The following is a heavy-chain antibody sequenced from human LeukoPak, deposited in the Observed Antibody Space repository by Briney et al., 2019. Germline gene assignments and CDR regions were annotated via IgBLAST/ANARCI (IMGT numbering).Heavy chain of an antibody. CDR1: GFTFSSYS. J-gene: IGHJ3*02. CDR2: ISSSSSYI. V-gene: IGHV3-21*04. CDR3: AREGSFDSSGYNDALDI. D-gene: IGHD3-22*01. Sequence: GGSLRLSCAASGFTFSSYSMNWVRQAPGKGLEWVSSISSSSSYIYYADSVKGRFTISRDNAKNSLYLQMNSLRAEDTAVYYCAREGSFDSSGYNDALDIWGQGTMVTVSA.